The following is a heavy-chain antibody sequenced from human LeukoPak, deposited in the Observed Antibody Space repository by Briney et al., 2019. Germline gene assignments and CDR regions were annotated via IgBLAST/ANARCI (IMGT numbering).Heavy chain of an antibody. CDR3: ARGRDYDFWSGYYW. V-gene: IGHV1-69*13. D-gene: IGHD3-3*01. J-gene: IGHJ4*02. CDR1: GGTFSSYA. CDR2: IIPIFGTA. Sequence: GASVKVSCKASGGTFSSYAISWVRQAPGQGLEWMGGIIPIFGTANYAQKFQGRVTITADESTSTAYMELSSLRSEDTAVYYCARGRDYDFWSGYYWWGQGTLVTVSS.